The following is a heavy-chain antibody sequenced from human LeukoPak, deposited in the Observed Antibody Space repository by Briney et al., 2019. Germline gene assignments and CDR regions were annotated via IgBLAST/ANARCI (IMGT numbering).Heavy chain of an antibody. CDR1: GFTFNNYA. J-gene: IGHJ5*01. D-gene: IGHD1-26*01. CDR3: AKGSRGNYDS. Sequence: GGSLRLSCAASGFTFNNYAMTWVRQAPEKGLEWISSIIDSGISTYYGDSVKGRFTISGDNSKNTLYLQMNSLRAEDTAVYYCAKGSRGNYDSWGQGTLVTVSS. V-gene: IGHV3-23*01. CDR2: IIDSGIST.